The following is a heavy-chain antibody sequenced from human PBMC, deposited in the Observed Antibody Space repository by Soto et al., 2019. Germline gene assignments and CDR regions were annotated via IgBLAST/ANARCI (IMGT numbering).Heavy chain of an antibody. Sequence: SETLSLTCTVSGGSISSGGYYWSWIRQHPGKGLEWIGYIYYSGSTYYNPSLKSRVTISVDTSKNQFSLKLSSVTAADTAVYYCARGSSSSWENKIWGQGTLVTVSS. CDR3: ARGSSSSWENKI. J-gene: IGHJ4*02. D-gene: IGHD6-13*01. CDR1: GGSISSGGYY. V-gene: IGHV4-31*03. CDR2: IYYSGST.